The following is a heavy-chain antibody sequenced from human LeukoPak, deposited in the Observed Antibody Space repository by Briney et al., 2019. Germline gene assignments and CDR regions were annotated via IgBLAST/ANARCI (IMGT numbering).Heavy chain of an antibody. J-gene: IGHJ4*02. V-gene: IGHV3-7*01. CDR3: ARDPRCEPLQPYYFDY. Sequence: GGSLRLSCAASGLTFGSYWMNWVRQAPGKGLEWVANINQDGSEKYYVDSVKGRFTISRDNTKNSLFLQMDSLRAEDTAVYYCARDPRCEPLQPYYFDYWGQGTLVTVSS. CDR1: GLTFGSYW. D-gene: IGHD2-8*01. CDR2: INQDGSEK.